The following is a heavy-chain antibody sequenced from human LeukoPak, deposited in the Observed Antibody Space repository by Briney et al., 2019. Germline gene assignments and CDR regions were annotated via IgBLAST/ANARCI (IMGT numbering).Heavy chain of an antibody. Sequence: SETLSLTCTVSGGSISSYYWSWIRQPPGKGLEWIGYIYHSGSTNYNPSLKSRVTISVDTSKNQFSLKLSSVTAADTAVYYCARQPSIAVAGYYYYGMDVWGQGTTVTVSS. CDR3: ARQPSIAVAGYYYYGMDV. CDR2: IYHSGST. CDR1: GGSISSYY. D-gene: IGHD6-19*01. V-gene: IGHV4-59*08. J-gene: IGHJ6*02.